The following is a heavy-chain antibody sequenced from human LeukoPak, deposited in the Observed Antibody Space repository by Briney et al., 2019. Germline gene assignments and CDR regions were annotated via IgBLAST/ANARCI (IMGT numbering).Heavy chain of an antibody. D-gene: IGHD3-3*01. CDR2: IWNGGSHQ. CDR1: GITFSSFA. Sequence: PGGSLRLSCAASGITFSSFAMHWVRQAPGKGLEWVAVIWNGGSHQYYADSVKGRFTISSDNSKKTLYLQMNSLRADDTAVYYCAKDLGKYAFFYMDVWGKGTTVTVSS. CDR3: AKDLGKYAFFYMDV. J-gene: IGHJ6*03. V-gene: IGHV3-30*02.